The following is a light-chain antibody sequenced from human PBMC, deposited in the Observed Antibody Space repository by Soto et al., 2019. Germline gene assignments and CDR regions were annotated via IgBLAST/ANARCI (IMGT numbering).Light chain of an antibody. CDR1: QSVDSS. Sequence: EIVMTQSPATLSVSPGERVTLSCRASQSVDSSLAWYQLKPGQAPRLLIYSASTRAAGIPARFSGSGSGTEFTLTISSLQSEDFSVYYCQQYNNWPPITFGQGTRLDIK. J-gene: IGKJ5*01. CDR3: QQYNNWPPIT. CDR2: SAS. V-gene: IGKV3-15*01.